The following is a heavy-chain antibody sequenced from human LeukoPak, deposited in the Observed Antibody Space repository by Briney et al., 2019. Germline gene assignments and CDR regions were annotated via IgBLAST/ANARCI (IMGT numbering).Heavy chain of an antibody. V-gene: IGHV4-39*02. CDR3: ARDWIEMARVDPGY. CDR2: IFYSGIT. J-gene: IGHJ4*02. CDR1: GGSIKSGSYY. D-gene: IGHD5-24*01. Sequence: SETLSLTCSVSGGSIKSGSYYWGWIRQTPGKGLEWIGNIFYSGITNYSPSLKSRVTLSIDTSKNQFSLQLTSVTAADTAVYYCARDWIEMARVDPGYWGQGTLVTVSS.